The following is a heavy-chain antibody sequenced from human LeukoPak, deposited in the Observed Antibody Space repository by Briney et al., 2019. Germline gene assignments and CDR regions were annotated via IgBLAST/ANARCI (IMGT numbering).Heavy chain of an antibody. V-gene: IGHV6-1*01. Sequence: SQTLSLTCAISGDSVSSNSVTWNWIRQSPSRGLEWPGRTYYRSTWYNDYAVSVRGRITVNPDTSKNQFSLHLNSVTPEDTAVYYCARRLAQYDCFDPWGQGILVTVSS. CDR2: TYYRSTWYN. J-gene: IGHJ5*02. CDR3: ARRLAQYDCFDP. D-gene: IGHD3-9*01. CDR1: GDSVSSNSVT.